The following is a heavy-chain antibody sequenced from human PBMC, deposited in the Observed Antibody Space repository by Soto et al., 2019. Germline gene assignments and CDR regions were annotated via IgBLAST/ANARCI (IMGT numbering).Heavy chain of an antibody. V-gene: IGHV3-30*18. J-gene: IGHJ4*02. CDR2: ISYDGSNK. CDR3: AKGISLDY. Sequence: QVQLVESGGGVVQPGRSLRLSCAASGFTFSSYGMHWVRQAPGKGLEWVAVISYDGSNKYYADSVKGRFTISRDNSKNTLYLQMNSLRAKDTAVYYCAKGISLDYWGQGTLVTVSS. CDR1: GFTFSSYG.